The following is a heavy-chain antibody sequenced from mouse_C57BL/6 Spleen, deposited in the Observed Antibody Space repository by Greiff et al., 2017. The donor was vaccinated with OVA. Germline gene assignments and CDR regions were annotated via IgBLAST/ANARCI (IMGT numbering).Heavy chain of an antibody. Sequence: QVQLQQSGAELVRPGASVTLSCKASGYTFTDYEMHWVKQTPVHGLEWIGAIDPETGGTAYNQKFKGKAILTADKSSSTAYMELRSLTSEDSAVYYCTRRHYYGSRYCFDYWGQGTTLTVSS. V-gene: IGHV1-15*01. D-gene: IGHD1-1*01. CDR3: TRRHYYGSRYCFDY. J-gene: IGHJ2*01. CDR1: GYTFTDYE. CDR2: IDPETGGT.